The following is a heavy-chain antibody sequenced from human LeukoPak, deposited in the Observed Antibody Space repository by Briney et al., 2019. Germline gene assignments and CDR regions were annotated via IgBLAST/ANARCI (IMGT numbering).Heavy chain of an antibody. CDR1: VGSFRGFY. J-gene: IGHJ4*02. V-gene: IGHV4-34*01. D-gene: IGHD2-15*01. CDR3: ARGLRCGGSCGVDY. CDR2: FNQSGSM. Sequence: SDTLSLTCAVYVGSFRGFYGSWIPGSPGKGGEGFREFNQSGSMNYNPSLRSPITISIDRYKKQFSLRLTSVTAADTAVYYCARGLRCGGSCGVDYWGQGTLVTVSS.